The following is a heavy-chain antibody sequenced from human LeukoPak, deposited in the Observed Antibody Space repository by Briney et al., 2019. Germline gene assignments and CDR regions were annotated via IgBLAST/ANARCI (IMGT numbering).Heavy chain of an antibody. Sequence: GGSLRLSCAASGFTFSSYGMSWVRQAPGRGLEWVSSISSSSSYIYYADSVKGRFTISRDNAKNSLYLQMNSLRAEDTALYYCARIATLRGATHMDVWGKGTTVTISS. CDR2: ISSSSSYI. V-gene: IGHV3-21*04. CDR3: ARIATLRGATHMDV. D-gene: IGHD1-26*01. CDR1: GFTFSSYG. J-gene: IGHJ6*03.